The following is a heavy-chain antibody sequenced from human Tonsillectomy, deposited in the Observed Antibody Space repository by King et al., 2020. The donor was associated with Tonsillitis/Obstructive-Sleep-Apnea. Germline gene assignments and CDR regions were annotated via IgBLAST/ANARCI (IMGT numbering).Heavy chain of an antibody. D-gene: IGHD3-22*01. CDR1: GGSISSSSYY. CDR2: IYYSGST. J-gene: IGHJ6*02. Sequence: QLQESGPGLVKPSETLSLTCTVSGGSISSSSYYWGWIRQPPGKGLEWIGSIYYSGSTYYNPSLKSRVTISVDTSKNQFSLKLSSVTAADTAVYYCAGQDYYDSSGYWYYYYGMDVWGQGTTVTVSS. CDR3: AGQDYYDSSGYWYYYYGMDV. V-gene: IGHV4-39*01.